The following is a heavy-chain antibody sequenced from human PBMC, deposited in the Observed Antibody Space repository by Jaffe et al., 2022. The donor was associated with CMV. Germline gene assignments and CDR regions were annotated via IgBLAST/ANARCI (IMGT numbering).Heavy chain of an antibody. CDR3: ARHFSLMGDYYMDV. CDR1: GGSISTSNYH. D-gene: IGHD3-16*01. J-gene: IGHJ6*03. V-gene: IGHV4-39*01. CDR2: ISYSGST. Sequence: QLQLQESGPGLVKASETLSLTCTVSGGSISTSNYHWGWIRQPPGKGLEWIGSISYSGSTYHNVSLKSRVSISGDTSKNLVSLKLSSVTAADTAVYYCARHFSLMGDYYMDVWGKGTTVSVS.